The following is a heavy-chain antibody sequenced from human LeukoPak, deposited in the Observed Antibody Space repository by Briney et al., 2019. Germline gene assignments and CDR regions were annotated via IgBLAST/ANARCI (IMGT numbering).Heavy chain of an antibody. Sequence: QPGGSLRLSCAASGFTFSSYWMHWVRQAPGKGLVWVSRINSDGSSTSYADSVKGRFTISRGNAKNTLYLQMNSLRAEDTAVYYCAREGYSYGSDYWGQGTLVTVSS. J-gene: IGHJ4*02. CDR1: GFTFSSYW. V-gene: IGHV3-74*01. CDR3: AREGYSYGSDY. D-gene: IGHD5-18*01. CDR2: INSDGSST.